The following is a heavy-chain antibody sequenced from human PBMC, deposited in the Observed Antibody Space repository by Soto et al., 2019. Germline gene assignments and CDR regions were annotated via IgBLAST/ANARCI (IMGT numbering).Heavy chain of an antibody. CDR2: IYYSGST. CDR1: GGSISSSSYY. D-gene: IGHD6-13*01. J-gene: IGHJ4*02. CDR3: ARLRAAAARIVDH. V-gene: IGHV4-39*01. Sequence: SETLSLTCTVSGGSISSSSYYWGWIRQPPGKGLEWIGIIYYSGSTYYNPSLKSRVTISVDTSKNQFSLKLGSVTAADTAVYYCARLRAAAARIVDHCGQGTLVTVSS.